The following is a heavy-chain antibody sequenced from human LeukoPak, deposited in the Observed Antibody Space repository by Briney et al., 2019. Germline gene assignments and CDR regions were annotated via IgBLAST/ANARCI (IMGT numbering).Heavy chain of an antibody. V-gene: IGHV4-34*01. CDR2: INHSGST. CDR3: AREIAVAGSWFDP. D-gene: IGHD6-19*01. Sequence: PSETLSLTCAVYGGSFSGYYWSWIRQPPGKGLEWIGEINHSGSTNYNPSLKSRVTISVDTSKNQFSLKLSSVTAADTAVYYCAREIAVAGSWFDPWGQGTLVTVSS. CDR1: GGSFSGYY. J-gene: IGHJ5*02.